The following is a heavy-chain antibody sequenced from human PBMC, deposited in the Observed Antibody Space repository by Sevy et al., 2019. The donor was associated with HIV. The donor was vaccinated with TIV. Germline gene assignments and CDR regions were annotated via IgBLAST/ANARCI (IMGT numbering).Heavy chain of an antibody. V-gene: IGHV3-64*01. CDR1: GFPFSSYS. CDR3: ARDGGTYHAFDL. Sequence: GGSLRLSCAASGFPFSSYSFYWVRQAPGKGLEYVSAIGSDGETTLYASSVKGRFTISRDNSKNTVFLQMGRLRSEDMGVYYCARDGGTYHAFDLWGRGTMVTVSS. J-gene: IGHJ3*01. CDR2: IGSDGETT. D-gene: IGHD1-26*01.